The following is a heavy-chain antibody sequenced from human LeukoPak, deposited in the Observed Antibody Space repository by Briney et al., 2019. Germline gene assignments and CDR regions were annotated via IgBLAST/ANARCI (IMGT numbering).Heavy chain of an antibody. CDR2: IYTSGST. Sequence: PSETLSLTCTVSGGSISSYYWSWIRQPAGKGLEWIGRIYTSGSTNYNPSLKSRVTMSVDTSKNQFSLKLSSVTAADTAVYYCARDLEGYCSSTSCYMTGGAFDYWGQGTLVTVSS. V-gene: IGHV4-4*07. CDR1: GGSISSYY. CDR3: ARDLEGYCSSTSCYMTGGAFDY. J-gene: IGHJ4*02. D-gene: IGHD2-2*02.